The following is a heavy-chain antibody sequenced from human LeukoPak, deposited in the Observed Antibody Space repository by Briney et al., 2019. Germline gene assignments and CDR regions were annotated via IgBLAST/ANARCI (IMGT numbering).Heavy chain of an antibody. J-gene: IGHJ5*02. Sequence: ASVKVSCKASGYTFTSYDINWVRQATGQGLEWMGWMNPNSGNTGYAQKFQGRVTMTRNTSISTAYMELSSLRSEDTAVYYCARDYSSSWYGSPHWFDPWGQGTLVTVSS. CDR2: MNPNSGNT. V-gene: IGHV1-8*01. D-gene: IGHD6-13*01. CDR1: GYTFTSYD. CDR3: ARDYSSSWYGSPHWFDP.